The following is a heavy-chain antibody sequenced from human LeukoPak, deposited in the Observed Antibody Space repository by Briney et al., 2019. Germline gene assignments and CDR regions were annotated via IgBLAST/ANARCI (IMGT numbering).Heavy chain of an antibody. CDR1: GYTFTSYY. CDR3: ARESRYYGSGTSIWFDP. D-gene: IGHD3-10*01. CDR2: INPSGGST. J-gene: IGHJ5*02. V-gene: IGHV1-46*01. Sequence: VASVKVSCKASGYTFTSYYMHWVRQAPGQGLEWMGIINPSGGSTSYAQKFQGRVTMTRDMSTCTVYMELSSLRSEDTAVYYCARESRYYGSGTSIWFDPWGQGTLVTVSS.